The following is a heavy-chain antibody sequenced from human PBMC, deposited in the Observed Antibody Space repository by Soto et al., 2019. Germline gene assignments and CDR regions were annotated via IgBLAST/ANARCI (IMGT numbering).Heavy chain of an antibody. D-gene: IGHD3-10*01. CDR3: ARGRPPTMVRGVETFYYCLDV. CDR1: GYTFTDYY. J-gene: IGHJ6*02. Sequence: ASVKVSCKASGYTFTDYYMHWVRQAPGQGLEWMGWINPNSGGTNYAQKFQGWVTMTRDTSISTAYIDLSRLRSDDTAVYYCARGRPPTMVRGVETFYYCLDVWGQGTTVTVSS. CDR2: INPNSGGT. V-gene: IGHV1-2*04.